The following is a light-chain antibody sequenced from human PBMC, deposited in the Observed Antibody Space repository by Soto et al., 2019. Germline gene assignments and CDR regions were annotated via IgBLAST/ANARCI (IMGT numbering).Light chain of an antibody. Sequence: QSALTQPASVSGYPGQSITISCTGTSSDIGGYNYISWYQQLPGKAPKFIIYDVRNRPSGVSNRFSGSRSGNTASLTISGLQAEDEADYYCSSYTSSSTVIFGGGTQLTVL. V-gene: IGLV2-14*01. J-gene: IGLJ2*01. CDR2: DVR. CDR3: SSYTSSSTVI. CDR1: SSDIGGYNY.